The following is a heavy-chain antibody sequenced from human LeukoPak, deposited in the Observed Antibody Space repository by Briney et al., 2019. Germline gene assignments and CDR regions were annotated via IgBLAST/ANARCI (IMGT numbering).Heavy chain of an antibody. V-gene: IGHV4-38-2*01. J-gene: IGHJ3*02. CDR1: GYSISSGYY. CDR2: IYHSGST. D-gene: IGHD3-3*01. Sequence: SETLSLTCAVSGYSISSGYYWGWIRQPPGKGLEWIGSIYHSGSTYYNPSLKSRVTISVDTSKNQFSLKLSSVTAADTAVYYCARRSITIFGVVIRYAFDIWGQGTVVTVSS. CDR3: ARRSITIFGVVIRYAFDI.